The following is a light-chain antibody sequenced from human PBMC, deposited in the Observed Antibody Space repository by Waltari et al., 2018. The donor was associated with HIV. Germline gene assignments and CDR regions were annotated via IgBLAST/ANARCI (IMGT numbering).Light chain of an antibody. CDR1: SPNIAAGFD. Sequence: QSVLTQPPSVSGAPGQRVTISCTGPSPNIAAGFDVHWYQQLPGTVPKVLIYNDTDRPSGVPDRFSGSKSATSASLAITGLQAEDEANYYCQSYDISLSGWVFSGGTKLTVL. CDR3: QSYDISLSGWV. CDR2: NDT. V-gene: IGLV1-40*01. J-gene: IGLJ2*01.